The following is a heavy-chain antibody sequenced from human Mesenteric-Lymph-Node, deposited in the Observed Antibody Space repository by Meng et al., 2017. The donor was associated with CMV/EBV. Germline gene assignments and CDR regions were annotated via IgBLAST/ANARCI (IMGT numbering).Heavy chain of an antibody. CDR3: VKEAFSTWDLLGD. CDR1: GYTFTGYY. V-gene: IGHV1-2*02. Sequence: ASVKVSCKASGYTFTGYYMHWVRQAPGQGLEWMGWINPNSDGTNYAQKFQGRVTMTRDTSISTAYMELSSLRSDDTAVYYCVKEAFSTWDLLGDWGQGTLVTVSS. D-gene: IGHD1-26*01. CDR2: INPNSDGT. J-gene: IGHJ4*02.